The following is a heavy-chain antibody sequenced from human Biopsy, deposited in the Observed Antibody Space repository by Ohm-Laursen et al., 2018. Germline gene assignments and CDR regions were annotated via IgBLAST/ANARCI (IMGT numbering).Heavy chain of an antibody. Sequence: SHTLSLTWRVSGGSIRGYYWTWIRQTSGSGLAWIGHIFDDGATNYSPSPSLQGRVTLSIDTSENSFCLTFTSLTRADTGVYYSARVRGSGFIAFDIWGRGTTVSVSS. CDR1: GGSIRGYY. D-gene: IGHD6-19*01. V-gene: IGHV4-59*01. J-gene: IGHJ3*02. CDR3: ARVRGSGFIAFDI. CDR2: IFDDGAT.